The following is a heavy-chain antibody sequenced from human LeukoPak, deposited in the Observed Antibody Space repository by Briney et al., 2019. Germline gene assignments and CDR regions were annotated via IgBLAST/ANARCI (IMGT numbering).Heavy chain of an antibody. Sequence: PGGSLRLSCAASGFTFSSYSMNWVRQAPGKGLEWVSSISSSSSYIYYADSVKGRFTISRDNAKNSLYLQMNSLRAEDTAVYYCARDDPDIVVVVAATYYYYGMDVWGQGTTVTVSS. J-gene: IGHJ6*02. CDR2: ISSSSSYI. CDR3: ARDDPDIVVVVAATYYYYGMDV. D-gene: IGHD2-15*01. CDR1: GFTFSSYS. V-gene: IGHV3-21*01.